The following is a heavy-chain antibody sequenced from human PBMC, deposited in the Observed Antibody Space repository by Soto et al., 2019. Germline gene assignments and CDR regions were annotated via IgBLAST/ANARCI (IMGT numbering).Heavy chain of an antibody. CDR2: TSDDGDIQ. J-gene: IGHJ4*02. Sequence: GGSLRLSCAASGFDFRNYAMHWVRQSPGKGPEWVAITSDDGDIQYYADSVKGRFTISRDNSKNTLYLQMTSLRSEDAAVYFCARAVDAAMDPLDYWGQGTMVTVSS. D-gene: IGHD5-18*01. CDR3: ARAVDAAMDPLDY. V-gene: IGHV3-30-3*01. CDR1: GFDFRNYA.